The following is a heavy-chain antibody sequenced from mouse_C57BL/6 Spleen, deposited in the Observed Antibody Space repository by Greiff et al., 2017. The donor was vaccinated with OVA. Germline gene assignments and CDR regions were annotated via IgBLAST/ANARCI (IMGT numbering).Heavy chain of an antibody. Sequence: VQLQQSGAELVRPGASVTLPCTSSGYTFTDYEMHWVKQTPVHGLEWIGAIDPETGGTAYNQKFKGKAILTADKSSSTAYMELRSLTSEDSAVYYCTLDSSGYVAWFAYWGQGTLVTVSA. CDR2: IDPETGGT. CDR1: GYTFTDYE. V-gene: IGHV1-15*01. J-gene: IGHJ3*01. CDR3: TLDSSGYVAWFAY. D-gene: IGHD3-2*02.